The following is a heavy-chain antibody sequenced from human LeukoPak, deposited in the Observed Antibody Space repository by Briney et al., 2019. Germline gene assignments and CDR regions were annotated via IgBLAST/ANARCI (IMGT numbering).Heavy chain of an antibody. J-gene: IGHJ6*03. D-gene: IGHD2-15*01. V-gene: IGHV3-23*01. CDR3: AKRGSGILLPTYYYYMDV. Sequence: PGGSLRLSCAASGFTFSNFGMSWVRQAPGKGLEWVSTISGNAVATYYADSVKGRFTISRDNSKNTLCLQINSLEAEDTAIYYCAKRGSGILLPTYYYYMDVWGKGTTVTVS. CDR1: GFTFSNFG. CDR2: ISGNAVAT.